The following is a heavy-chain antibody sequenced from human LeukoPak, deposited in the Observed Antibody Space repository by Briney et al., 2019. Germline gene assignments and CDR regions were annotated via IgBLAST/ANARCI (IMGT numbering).Heavy chain of an antibody. CDR1: GFTFDDYA. D-gene: IGHD3-10*01. CDR2: ITWNSGKI. CDR3: AKARGVVFDI. J-gene: IGHJ3*02. V-gene: IGHV3-9*03. Sequence: GRPLRLSCAASGFTFDDYAMHWVRQAPGKGLEWVPGITWNSGKIGYADSVKGRFTISRDNGKNSLYLQMNSLRAEDLALYYCAKARGVVFDIRGQGTTVTVSS.